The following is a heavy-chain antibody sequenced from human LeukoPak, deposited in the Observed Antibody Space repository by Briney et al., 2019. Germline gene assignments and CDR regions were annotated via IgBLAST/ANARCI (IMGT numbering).Heavy chain of an antibody. V-gene: IGHV3-23*01. CDR2: IRGGGDRT. Sequence: PGGSLRLSCVASGFTFTSYAMTWVRQAPGKGLEWVSGIRGGGDRTYYADSVKGRFTISRDNSKNTLYLQMNSLRAEDTAVYFCVRVFTTAAAGTYDYWGQGTMVTVSS. J-gene: IGHJ4*02. CDR1: GFTFTSYA. CDR3: VRVFTTAAAGTYDY. D-gene: IGHD6-13*01.